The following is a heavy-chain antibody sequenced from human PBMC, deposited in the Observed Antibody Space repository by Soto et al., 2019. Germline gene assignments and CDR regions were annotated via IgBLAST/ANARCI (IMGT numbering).Heavy chain of an antibody. CDR2: IYWDDAK. Sequence: QITLTESGPMLVKPTQPLTLPCTFSGFSLTTSRVGVAWIRQRPGKALERLAVIYWDDAKRYSPSQRSRLTIDKDTSRNQVLLTMTNMDPVDTGTYYCARVIITYGGVEECYAFDAWGQGTTVTVSS. CDR3: ARVIITYGGVEECYAFDA. V-gene: IGHV2-5*02. D-gene: IGHD3-16*01. J-gene: IGHJ3*01. CDR1: GFSLTTSRVG.